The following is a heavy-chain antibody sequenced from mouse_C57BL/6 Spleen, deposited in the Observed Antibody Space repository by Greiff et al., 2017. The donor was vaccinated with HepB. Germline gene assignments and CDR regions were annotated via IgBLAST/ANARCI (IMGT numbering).Heavy chain of an antibody. Sequence: EVKLMESGGGLVKPGGSLKLSCAASGFTFSDYGMHWVRQAPEKGLEWVAYISSGSGTIYYADTVKGRSTISRDNAKSTLFLQLTSLRSEDTAMYYCARGYEYFDVWGTGTTVTVSS. J-gene: IGHJ1*03. V-gene: IGHV5-17*01. D-gene: IGHD2-2*01. CDR3: ARGYEYFDV. CDR2: ISSGSGTI. CDR1: GFTFSDYG.